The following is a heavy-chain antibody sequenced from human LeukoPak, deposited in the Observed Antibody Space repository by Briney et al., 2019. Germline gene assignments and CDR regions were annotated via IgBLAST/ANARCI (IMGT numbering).Heavy chain of an antibody. V-gene: IGHV5-51*01. Sequence: GKFLKICCETSGYSFTTYWICWVRQRPGTVLEFGGAIYPDDSDTRYSPTFQGPVAIDTYRSIRSPCLKWNSATASDTGKYYCARQWGGSGTVNWFDPRGQGTLVTVSS. CDR3: ARQWGGSGTVNWFDP. CDR2: IYPDDSDT. CDR1: GYSFTTYW. J-gene: IGHJ5*02. D-gene: IGHD3-10*01.